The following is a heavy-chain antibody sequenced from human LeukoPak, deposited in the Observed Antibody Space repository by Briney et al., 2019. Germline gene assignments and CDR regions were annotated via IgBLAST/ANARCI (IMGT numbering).Heavy chain of an antibody. D-gene: IGHD1-1*01. CDR1: GLTFSNYW. V-gene: IGHV3-7*01. Sequence: GGSLRLSCVVSGLTFSNYWMIWVRQAPGKGLESVAIVNEDGSAKYYLDSVKGRFTISRDNARNSLYLEMNSLRAEDTAVYHCARDYWRSIDLWGQGTLVTVSS. CDR3: ARDYWRSIDL. CDR2: VNEDGSAK. J-gene: IGHJ4*02.